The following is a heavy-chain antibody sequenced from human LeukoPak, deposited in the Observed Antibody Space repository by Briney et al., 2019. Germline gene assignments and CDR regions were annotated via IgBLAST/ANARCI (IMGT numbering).Heavy chain of an antibody. CDR1: GFTFSSYA. CDR2: ISGSGGST. D-gene: IGHD3-10*01. J-gene: IGHJ4*02. V-gene: IGHV3-23*01. CDR3: AKSGYGSGSYYPRTYFDY. Sequence: QPGGSLRLSCAASGFTFSSYAMSWVRQAPGKGLEWVSAISGSGGSTYYADSVKGRFTISRDNSKNTLYLQMNSLRAEDTAVYYCAKSGYGSGSYYPRTYFDYWGQGTLVTVSS.